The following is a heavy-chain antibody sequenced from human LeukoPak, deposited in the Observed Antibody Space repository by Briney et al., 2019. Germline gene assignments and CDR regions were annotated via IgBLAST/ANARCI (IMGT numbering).Heavy chain of an antibody. CDR1: GFTFSSYE. V-gene: IGHV3-48*03. CDR2: ISSSGSTI. CDR3: ARTYYYDIDAFDI. Sequence: HAGGSLRLSCAASGFTFSSYEMNWVRQAPGKGLEWVSYISSSGSTIYYADSVKGRFTISRDNAKNSLYLQMNSLRAEDTAVYYCARTYYYDIDAFDIWGQGTMVTVSS. J-gene: IGHJ3*02. D-gene: IGHD3-22*01.